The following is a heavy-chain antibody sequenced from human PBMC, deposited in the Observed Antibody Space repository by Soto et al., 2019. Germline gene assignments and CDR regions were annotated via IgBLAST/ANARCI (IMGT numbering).Heavy chain of an antibody. CDR2: IWSGGSDK. CDR3: ARVYGSGTYPIDY. D-gene: IGHD3-10*01. V-gene: IGHV3-33*01. J-gene: IGHJ4*02. Sequence: QVQLVESGGGMVQPGRSLRLSCAASGFAFSSYGMHWVRQAPGKGLEWVTVIWSGGSDKYYADSVKGRFTISRDNSKNTLYLQMNSLRAEDTAVYYCARVYGSGTYPIDYWGQGTLVTVSS. CDR1: GFAFSSYG.